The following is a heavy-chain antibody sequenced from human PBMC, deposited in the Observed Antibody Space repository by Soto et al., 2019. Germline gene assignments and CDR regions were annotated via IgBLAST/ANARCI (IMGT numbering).Heavy chain of an antibody. Sequence: QVQLQESGPGLVKPSQTLSLTCTVSGASISSGDYFWSWIRQPPGKAPEWIGYHYYTGSTYCNPSLMSRVTISVGTSKNQFSLKVNSVTAADTAVYYCARVPLFHIVRAFDIWGQGTVVSVSS. CDR3: ARVPLFHIVRAFDI. D-gene: IGHD2-21*01. CDR2: HYYTGST. V-gene: IGHV4-30-4*01. J-gene: IGHJ3*02. CDR1: GASISSGDYF.